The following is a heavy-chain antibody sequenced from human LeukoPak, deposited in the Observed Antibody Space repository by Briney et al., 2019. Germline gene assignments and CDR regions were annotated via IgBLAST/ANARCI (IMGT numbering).Heavy chain of an antibody. CDR1: GFTLSSYS. CDR3: ARDRNGDYYDSSGYSP. V-gene: IGHV3-21*01. D-gene: IGHD3-22*01. Sequence: LGGSLRLSCAASGFTLSSYSMNWVRQAPGKGLEWASSISSSSSYIYYADSLKGRFTISRDNAKNSLYLQMNSLRAEDTAVYYCARDRNGDYYDSSGYSPWGQGTLVTVSS. CDR2: ISSSSSYI. J-gene: IGHJ4*02.